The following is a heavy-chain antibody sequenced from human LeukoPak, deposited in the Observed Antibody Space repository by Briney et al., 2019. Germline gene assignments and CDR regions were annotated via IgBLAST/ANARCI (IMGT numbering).Heavy chain of an antibody. CDR1: GLSITRNG. CDR2: ISYDGSDK. V-gene: IGHV3-30*03. D-gene: IGHD4/OR15-4a*01. Sequence: PGRSLRLSCSASGLSITRNGMHWVRGAAGKGLEWVAVISYDGSDKYYAVSVRGRFTISRDNSRKTLYLEMSSVRVEDTAVYYCARELTTNWFDPWGQGTLVTASS. J-gene: IGHJ5*02. CDR3: ARELTTNWFDP.